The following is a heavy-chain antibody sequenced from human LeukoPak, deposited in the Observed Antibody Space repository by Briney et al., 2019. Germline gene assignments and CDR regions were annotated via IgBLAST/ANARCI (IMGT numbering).Heavy chain of an antibody. Sequence: GGSLRLSCAASGFTFSQYAMHWVRQAPGKGLEWVAVMSYDGFVQYYADSVTGRFTISRDNSKNTLYLQMNSLRPDDTAFYYCAKVMVTVVTTSKLDSWGQGTLVTVSS. CDR2: MSYDGFVQ. V-gene: IGHV3-30*18. J-gene: IGHJ4*02. D-gene: IGHD4-23*01. CDR1: GFTFSQYA. CDR3: AKVMVTVVTTSKLDS.